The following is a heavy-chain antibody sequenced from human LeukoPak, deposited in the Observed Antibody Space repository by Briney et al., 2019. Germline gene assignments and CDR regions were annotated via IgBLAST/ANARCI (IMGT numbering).Heavy chain of an antibody. J-gene: IGHJ4*02. CDR1: GFTFSSNA. CDR2: ISGSGGST. CDR3: ARDIGGYFDWFAYDY. Sequence: GGSLRLSCAASGFTFSSNALTWVRQAPGKGLEWVSAISGSGGSTYYADSVKGRFTTSRDNAKNSLYLQMNSLRAEDTAVYYCARDIGGYFDWFAYDYWGQGTLVTVSS. V-gene: IGHV3-23*01. D-gene: IGHD3-9*01.